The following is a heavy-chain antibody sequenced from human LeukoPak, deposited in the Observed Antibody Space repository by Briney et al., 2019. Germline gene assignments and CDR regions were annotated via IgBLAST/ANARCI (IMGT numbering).Heavy chain of an antibody. CDR1: GYTFTSYG. CDR2: ISAYNGNT. CDR3: ARDKLAYPGRSAYYYYGMDV. D-gene: IGHD3-3*01. J-gene: IGHJ6*02. V-gene: IGHV1-18*01. Sequence: ASVKVSCKASGYTFTSYGISWVRQAPEQGLEWMGWISAYNGNTNYAQKLQGRVTMTTDTSTSTAYMELRSLRSDDTAVYYCARDKLAYPGRSAYYYYGMDVWGQGTTVTVSS.